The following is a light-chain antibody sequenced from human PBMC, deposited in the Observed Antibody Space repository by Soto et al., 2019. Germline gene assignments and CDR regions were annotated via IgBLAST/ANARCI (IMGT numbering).Light chain of an antibody. CDR2: EVN. Sequence: QSALTQPPSASGSPGQSVTISCTGTTSDVGGYNYVSWYQLHPGKVPKLIISEVNKRPSGVPDRFSGSKSGSTASLTVSGLLAEDGADYFCSSYAGSKNFILFGGGTKLTVL. J-gene: IGLJ2*01. CDR3: SSYAGSKNFIL. CDR1: TSDVGGYNY. V-gene: IGLV2-8*01.